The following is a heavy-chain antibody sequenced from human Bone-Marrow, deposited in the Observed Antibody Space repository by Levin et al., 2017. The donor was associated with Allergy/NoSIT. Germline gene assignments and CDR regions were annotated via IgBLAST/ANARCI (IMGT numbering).Heavy chain of an antibody. CDR2: ISGSGGST. V-gene: IGHV3-23*01. J-gene: IGHJ6*02. CDR1: GFTFSSYA. CDR3: AKSLFPGSFYYYYGMDV. Sequence: GESLKISCAASGFTFSSYAMSWVRQAPGKGLEWVSAISGSGGSTYYADSVKGRFTISRDNSKNTLYLQMNSLRAEDTAVYYCAKSLFPGSFYYYYGMDVWGQGTTVTVSS.